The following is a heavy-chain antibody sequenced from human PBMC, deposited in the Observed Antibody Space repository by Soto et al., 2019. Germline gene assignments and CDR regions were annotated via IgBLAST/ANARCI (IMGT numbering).Heavy chain of an antibody. D-gene: IGHD2-15*01. J-gene: IGHJ6*02. CDR1: GYSFTSYW. CDR2: IYPGDSDT. Sequence: PGESLKISCKGSGYSFTSYWIGWVRQMPGKGLEWMGIIYPGDSDTRYSPSFQGQVTISADKSISTAYLQWSSLKASDTAMDYCARQGCSGGSCYQPNYYYGMDVWGQGTTVTVSS. CDR3: ARQGCSGGSCYQPNYYYGMDV. V-gene: IGHV5-51*01.